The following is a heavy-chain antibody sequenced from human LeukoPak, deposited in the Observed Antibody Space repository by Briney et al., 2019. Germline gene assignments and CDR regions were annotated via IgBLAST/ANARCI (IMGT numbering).Heavy chain of an antibody. CDR2: IYYSGST. CDR3: ARPSGSFEY. J-gene: IGHJ4*02. V-gene: IGHV4-39*01. Sequence: SETLSLTCTVSSGSISSSSYYWGWIRQPPGKGLEWIGSIYYSGSTYYNPSLKSRVTISVDTSKNQFSLKLSSVTAADTAVYYCARPSGSFEYWGQGTLVTVSS. D-gene: IGHD1-26*01. CDR1: SGSISSSSYY.